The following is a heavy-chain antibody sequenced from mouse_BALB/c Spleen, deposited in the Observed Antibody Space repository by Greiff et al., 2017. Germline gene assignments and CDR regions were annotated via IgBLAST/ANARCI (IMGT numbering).Heavy chain of an antibody. V-gene: IGHV1-7*01. D-gene: IGHD1-1*01. CDR3: ARGEEYYGSRGAMDY. J-gene: IGHJ4*01. Sequence: VKLMESGAELAKPGASVKMSCKASGYTFTSYWMHWVKQRPGQGLEWIGYINPSTGYTEYNQKFKDKATLTADKSSSTAYMQLSSLTSEDSAVYYCARGEEYYGSRGAMDYWGQGTSVTVSS. CDR1: GYTFTSYW. CDR2: INPSTGYT.